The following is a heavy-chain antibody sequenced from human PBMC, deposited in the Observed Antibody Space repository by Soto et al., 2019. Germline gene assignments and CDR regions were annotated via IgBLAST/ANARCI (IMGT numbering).Heavy chain of an antibody. CDR2: IYPGDSDT. Sequence: GESLKISCKGSGYSFTSYWIGWVRQMPGKGLEWMGIIYPGDSDTRYSPSFQGQVTISADKSISTAYLQWSSLKASDTAMYYCARLGGSKNNWNYGDYYYYYGMDVWGQGTTVTVSS. CDR1: GYSFTSYW. J-gene: IGHJ6*02. V-gene: IGHV5-51*01. D-gene: IGHD1-7*01. CDR3: ARLGGSKNNWNYGDYYYYYGMDV.